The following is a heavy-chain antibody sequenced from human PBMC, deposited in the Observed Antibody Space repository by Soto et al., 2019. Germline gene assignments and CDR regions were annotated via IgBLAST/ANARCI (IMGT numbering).Heavy chain of an antibody. CDR1: GGSLSGYY. CDR2: INHSGST. D-gene: IGHD1-1*01. Sequence: QVQLQQWGAGLLKPSETLSLTCAVYGGSLSGYYGNWIRQSPGKGLEWIGEINHSGSTNYNPSLRSRVTISIDTSKNQFALKLSSVTVEDTAVYYCARTRNLDVWRQGTTVNVSS. CDR3: ARTRNLDV. V-gene: IGHV4-34*01. J-gene: IGHJ6*02.